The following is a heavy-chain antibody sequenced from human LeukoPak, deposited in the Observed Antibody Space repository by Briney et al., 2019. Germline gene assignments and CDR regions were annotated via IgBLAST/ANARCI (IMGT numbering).Heavy chain of an antibody. CDR2: INPSGGAT. D-gene: IGHD2-2*01. CDR3: AKAQPLSPLYCSTAGCYFDPFDI. J-gene: IGHJ3*02. V-gene: IGHV1-46*01. CDR1: GGTFSTYA. Sequence: ASLKVSCKASGGTFSTYAISWVRQAPGQGLEWMGIINPSGGATSHAQKFQGRVTMTRDTSTSTVYMELSSLRAEDTAIYYCAKAQPLSPLYCSTAGCYFDPFDIWGQGTMVTVSS.